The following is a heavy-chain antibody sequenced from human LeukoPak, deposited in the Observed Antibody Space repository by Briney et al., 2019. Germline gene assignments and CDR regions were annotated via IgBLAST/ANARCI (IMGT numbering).Heavy chain of an antibody. CDR1: GGSISRNY. D-gene: IGHD2-2*01. J-gene: IGHJ6*03. Sequence: SETLSLTCAVSGGSISRNYWSWIRQTDGGRLGWIGHIYSSGSTNYNPSLKSRVTMSVDTSKNQFSLKLTSVTAADTAVYYCARSTPTYYYYMDVWGRGTTVTVSS. V-gene: IGHV4-4*07. CDR3: ARSTPTYYYYMDV. CDR2: IYSSGST.